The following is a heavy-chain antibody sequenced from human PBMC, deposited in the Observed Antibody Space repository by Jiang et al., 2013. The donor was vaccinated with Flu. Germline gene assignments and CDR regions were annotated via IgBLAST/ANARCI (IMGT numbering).Heavy chain of an antibody. V-gene: IGHV1-18*01. J-gene: IGHJ3*02. D-gene: IGHD1-1*01. CDR1: GYTFTSYG. CDR2: ISAYNGNT. CDR3: ARPVTGTTQWGSDAFDI. Sequence: EVKKPGASVKVSCKASGYTFTSYGISWVRQAPGQGLEWMGWISAYNGNTNYAQKLQGRVTMTTDTSTSTAYMELRSLRSDDTAVYYCARPVTGTTQWGSDAFDIWGQGTMVTVSS.